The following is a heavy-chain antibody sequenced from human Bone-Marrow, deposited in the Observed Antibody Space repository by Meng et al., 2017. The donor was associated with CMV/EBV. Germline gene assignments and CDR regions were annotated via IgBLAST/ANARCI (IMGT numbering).Heavy chain of an antibody. CDR2: ISWRSGSI. CDR3: GREPMGAAYY. D-gene: IGHD2-15*01. V-gene: IGHV3-9*01. J-gene: IGHJ4*01. Sequence: SLKISCAASGFTFDDYAMHWVRQGPGKGLEWVSGISWRSGSIDNADSVKGRFTISRDNAKNTVYLQMNSLRAEDTGVYYCGREPMGAAYYWGQGTLVTVSS. CDR1: GFTFDDYA.